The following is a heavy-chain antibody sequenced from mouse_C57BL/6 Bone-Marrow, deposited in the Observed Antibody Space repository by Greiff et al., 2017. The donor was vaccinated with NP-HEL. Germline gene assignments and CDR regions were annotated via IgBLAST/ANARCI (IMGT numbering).Heavy chain of an antibody. J-gene: IGHJ4*01. CDR2: IYPRSGNT. CDR3: ARSPIAYAMDY. CDR1: GYTFTSYG. Sequence: QVQLQQSGAALARPGASVKLSCKASGYTFTSYGISWVKQRTGQGLEWIGEIYPRSGNTSYNEKFKGKATLPADTSSSTAYMELRSLTSEDSAVYFGARSPIAYAMDYWGQGTSVTVSS. V-gene: IGHV1-81*01. D-gene: IGHD6-5*01.